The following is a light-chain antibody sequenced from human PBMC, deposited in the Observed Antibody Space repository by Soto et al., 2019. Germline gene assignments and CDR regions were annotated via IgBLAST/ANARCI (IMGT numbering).Light chain of an antibody. CDR2: DVS. V-gene: IGLV2-14*01. CDR1: SSDVGGYNY. J-gene: IGLJ1*01. Sequence: QSVLTQPASVSGSPGQSITISCTGTSSDVGGYNYVSWYQQHPDKVPKLMIYDVSNRPPGVSNRFSGSKSGNTASLTISGLQAEDEADYYCSSYTSIGTLVFGTGTKVTVL. CDR3: SSYTSIGTLV.